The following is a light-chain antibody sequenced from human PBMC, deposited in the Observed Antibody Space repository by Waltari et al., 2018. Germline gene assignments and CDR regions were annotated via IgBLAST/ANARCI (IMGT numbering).Light chain of an antibody. CDR1: TSDTCYNKF. V-gene: IGLV2-14*01. J-gene: IGLJ2*01. Sequence: QSALTQPASVSGSPGQSIAISCTGTTSDTCYNKFVSWYQQNPGKAPKLIIYDVPGRPPGVSDRFSGSKSGNTASLTISGLQAEDEADYYCSSYTSSRTLIFGGGTKVTV. CDR3: SSYTSSRTLI. CDR2: DVP.